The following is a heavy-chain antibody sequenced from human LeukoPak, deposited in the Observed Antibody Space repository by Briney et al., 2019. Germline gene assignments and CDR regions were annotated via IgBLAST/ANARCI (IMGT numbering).Heavy chain of an antibody. CDR1: GFTFSSYS. V-gene: IGHV3-48*01. CDR3: AKGYCSGTSCYSGLD. J-gene: IGHJ4*02. Sequence: QAGESLRLSCAASGFTFSSYSMNWVRQAPGKGLEWVSYISSSSSTIYYADSVKGRFTISRDNSKNTLSLQMSSLRPEDTAVYYCAKGYCSGTSCYSGLDWGQGTLVTVSS. D-gene: IGHD2-2*01. CDR2: ISSSSSTI.